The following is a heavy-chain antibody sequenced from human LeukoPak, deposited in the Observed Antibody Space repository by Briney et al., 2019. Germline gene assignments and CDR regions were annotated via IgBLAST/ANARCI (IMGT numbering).Heavy chain of an antibody. V-gene: IGHV3-30*18. CDR3: AKDGALRQWLVSGDYYYGMDV. CDR1: GFTFSSYG. J-gene: IGHJ6*04. CDR2: ISYDGSDK. Sequence: GGSLRLSCAASGFTFSSYGMHWVRQAPGKGLEWVAIISYDGSDKYYADSVKGRFTISRDNSKNTLYVQMNSLRADDTAIYYCAKDGALRQWLVSGDYYYGMDVWGKGTTVTVSS. D-gene: IGHD6-19*01.